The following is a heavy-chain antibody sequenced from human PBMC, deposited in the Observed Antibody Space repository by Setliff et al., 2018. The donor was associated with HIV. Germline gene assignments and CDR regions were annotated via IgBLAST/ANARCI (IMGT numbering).Heavy chain of an antibody. CDR3: ARAGRHDNDIYFDI. CDR1: GGSNLNYF. J-gene: IGHJ3*02. V-gene: IGHV4-4*07. D-gene: IGHD3-22*01. CDR2: LFSAGTGA. Sequence: PSETLSLTCSVSGGSNLNYFWRWVRQPAGKGPEWIGRLFSAGTGATYNPSLKSRVTMSIDNAKNQIHLKLKSVTAAYTAVYYCARAGRHDNDIYFDIWGPGKMVTVSS.